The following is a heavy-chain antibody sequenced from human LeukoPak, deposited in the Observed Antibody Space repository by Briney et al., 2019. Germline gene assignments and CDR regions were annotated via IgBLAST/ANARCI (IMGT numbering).Heavy chain of an antibody. CDR2: IYYNGTT. Sequence: SETLSLTCTVSGGSMRSYYWSWIRQPPGKGLEWIGYIYYNGTTNYNPSLKSRLTTSLNTSKKQFSLNLSSVTAADTAVYFCARAHGEMSHDSSGYPGLVDYWGQGTLVTVSS. CDR1: GGSMRSYY. D-gene: IGHD3-22*01. J-gene: IGHJ4*02. V-gene: IGHV4-59*08. CDR3: ARAHGEMSHDSSGYPGLVDY.